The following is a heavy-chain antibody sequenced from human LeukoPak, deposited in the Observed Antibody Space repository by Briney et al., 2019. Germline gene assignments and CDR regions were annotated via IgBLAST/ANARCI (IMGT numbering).Heavy chain of an antibody. CDR2: ISPRSETI. Sequence: PGESLRLSCATSGFSFNRRGMDWVRHPPGKGLEWVSYISPRSETIYYAESVKGLFTVSRDDSKDSLYLQMHTLRAEDTAVYYCARIDGPTVFTYYMDLWGKGTTVTVAS. CDR1: GFSFNRRG. J-gene: IGHJ6*03. CDR3: ARIDGPTVFTYYMDL. V-gene: IGHV3-48*04. D-gene: IGHD3-16*01.